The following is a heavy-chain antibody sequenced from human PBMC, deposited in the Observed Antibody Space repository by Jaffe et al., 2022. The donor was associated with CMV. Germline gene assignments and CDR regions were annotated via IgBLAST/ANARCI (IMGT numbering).Heavy chain of an antibody. CDR1: GFTFSSYG. V-gene: IGHV3-33*08. CDR3: ARDAEWFGELPVYMDV. Sequence: QVQLVESGGGVVQPGRSLRLSCAASGFTFSSYGMHWVRQAPGKGLEWVAVIWYDGSNKYYADSVKGRFTISRDNSKNTLYLQMNSLRAEDTAVYYCARDAEWFGELPVYMDVWGKGTTVTVSS. D-gene: IGHD3-10*01. J-gene: IGHJ6*03. CDR2: IWYDGSNK.